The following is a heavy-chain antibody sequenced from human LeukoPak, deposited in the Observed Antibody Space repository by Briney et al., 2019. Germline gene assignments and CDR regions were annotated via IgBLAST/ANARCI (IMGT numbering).Heavy chain of an antibody. CDR3: ARAGVGIAAAPLDY. J-gene: IGHJ4*02. D-gene: IGHD6-13*01. CDR1: GGSISSSSYY. V-gene: IGHV4-61*01. CDR2: IYYSGST. Sequence: PSETLSLTCTVSGGSISSSSYYWSWIRQPPGKGLEWIGYIYYSGSTNYNPSLKSRVTISVDTSKNQFSLKLSSVTAADTAVYYCARAGVGIAAAPLDYWGQGTLVTVSS.